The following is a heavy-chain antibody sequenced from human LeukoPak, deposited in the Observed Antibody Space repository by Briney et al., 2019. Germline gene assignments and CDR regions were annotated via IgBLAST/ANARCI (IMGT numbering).Heavy chain of an antibody. V-gene: IGHV1-2*02. CDR3: ARDRYCSSNSCFGNLFDY. CDR1: GYTFTSYY. CDR2: IDPNSGGT. Sequence: ASVKVSCKASGYTFTSYYMHWVRQAPGQGLEWMGWIDPNSGGTNSAQKFQGRVTTTRDTSISTAYMELSRLRSDDTAIYYCARDRYCSSNSCFGNLFDYWGQGTLVTVSS. D-gene: IGHD2-2*01. J-gene: IGHJ4*02.